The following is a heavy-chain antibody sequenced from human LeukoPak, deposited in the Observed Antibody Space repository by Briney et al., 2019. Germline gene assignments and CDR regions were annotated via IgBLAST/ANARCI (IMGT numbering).Heavy chain of an antibody. Sequence: GGSLRLSCAASGFTFSSYAMSWVRQAPGKGLEWVSSISSSSSYIYYADSVKGRFTISRDNAKNSLYLQMNSLRAEDTAVYYCARDRSLYYDILTGYFDYWGQGTLVTVSS. D-gene: IGHD3-9*01. CDR1: GFTFSSYA. CDR2: ISSSSSYI. CDR3: ARDRSLYYDILTGYFDY. J-gene: IGHJ4*02. V-gene: IGHV3-21*01.